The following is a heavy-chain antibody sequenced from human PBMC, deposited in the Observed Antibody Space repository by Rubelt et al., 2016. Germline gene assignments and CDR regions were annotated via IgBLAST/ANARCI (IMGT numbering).Heavy chain of an antibody. V-gene: IGHV3-33*01. CDR1: YR. CDR2: IWSDGSKK. Sequence: YRMHWVRQAPGKGLEWLAFIWSDGSKKYYTDSVKGRFTISRDNSGSTLYLQLSSLRAEDTAVYYCARQRRHMTSRKSLYGFDVWGQGATVTVSS. D-gene: IGHD3-10*01. CDR3: ARQRRHMTSRKSLYGFDV. J-gene: IGHJ6*02.